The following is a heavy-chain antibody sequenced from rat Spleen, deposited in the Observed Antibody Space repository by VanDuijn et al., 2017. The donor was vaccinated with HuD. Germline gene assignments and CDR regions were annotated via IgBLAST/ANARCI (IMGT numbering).Heavy chain of an antibody. J-gene: IGHJ3*01. D-gene: IGHD1-8*01. CDR2: ISYDGSTT. Sequence: EVQLVESDGGLVQPGRSLKLSCAASGFTFSDYYMAWVRQTPTKGLEWVATISYDGSTTYYRDSVKGRFTISRDNAESTLYLQMDSLRSEDTATYYCAKEGDGGYSSYPNWFAYWGQGTLVTVSS. CDR3: AKEGDGGYSSYPNWFAY. V-gene: IGHV5-29*01. CDR1: GFTFSDYY.